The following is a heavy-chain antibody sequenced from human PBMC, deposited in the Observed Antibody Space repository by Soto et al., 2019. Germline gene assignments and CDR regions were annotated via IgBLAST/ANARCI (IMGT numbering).Heavy chain of an antibody. Sequence: QVQLVQSGAEVKKPGSSVKVSCKASGGTFSSYTISWVRQAPGQGLEWMGRIIPILGIANYAQKFQGRVTITADKATTTDYMELSSLRSEDTAVYYCARDARGDAFDIWGQGTMVTVSS. J-gene: IGHJ3*02. CDR3: ARDARGDAFDI. CDR2: IIPILGIA. CDR1: GGTFSSYT. V-gene: IGHV1-69*08.